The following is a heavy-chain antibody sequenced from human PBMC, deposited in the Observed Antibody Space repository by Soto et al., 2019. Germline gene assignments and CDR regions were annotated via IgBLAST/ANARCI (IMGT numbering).Heavy chain of an antibody. Sequence: QVQLQESGPGLVKPSQTLSLTCTVSGGSISSGGYYWSWIRQHPGKGLEWIGYIYYSGSTYYNPSLKSRVTISLDTSKNQFSLKLSSVTAAYTAVYYCARERYDSSGQQSGDAFDIWGQGTMVTVSS. CDR1: GGSISSGGYY. J-gene: IGHJ3*02. CDR2: IYYSGST. CDR3: ARERYDSSGQQSGDAFDI. D-gene: IGHD3-22*01. V-gene: IGHV4-31*03.